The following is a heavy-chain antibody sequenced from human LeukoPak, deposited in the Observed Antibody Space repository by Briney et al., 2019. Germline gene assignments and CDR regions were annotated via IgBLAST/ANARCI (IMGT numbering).Heavy chain of an antibody. Sequence: PSETLSLTCTVSGGSISSSSYYWGWIRQPPGKGLEWIGSIYYSGSTYYNPSLKRRVTISVDTSKNQFCLKLSSVTAADTAVYYCATGAPFDYWGQGTLVTVSS. V-gene: IGHV4-39*01. CDR1: GGSISSSSYY. CDR2: IYYSGST. D-gene: IGHD3-10*01. CDR3: ATGAPFDY. J-gene: IGHJ4*02.